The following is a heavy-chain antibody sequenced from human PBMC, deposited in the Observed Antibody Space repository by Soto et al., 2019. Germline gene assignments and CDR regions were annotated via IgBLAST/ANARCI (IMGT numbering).Heavy chain of an antibody. V-gene: IGHV4-30-4*08. CDR2: IYYSGST. J-gene: IGHJ5*02. Sequence: NPSETLSLTCTVSGGSISSGDYYWSWIRQPPGKGLEWIGYIYYSGSTYYNPSLKSRVTISVDTSKNQFSLKLSSVTAADTAVYYCARLYYDFWSGTPNWFDPWGQGTLVTVSS. CDR1: GGSISSGDYY. CDR3: ARLYYDFWSGTPNWFDP. D-gene: IGHD3-3*01.